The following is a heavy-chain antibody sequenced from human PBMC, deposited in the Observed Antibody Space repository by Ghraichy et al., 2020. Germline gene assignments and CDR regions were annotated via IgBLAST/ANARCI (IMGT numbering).Heavy chain of an antibody. CDR2: ISFDGSET. Sequence: LNISCAASGFTFSTFGMHWVRRAPGKGLEWIGVISFDGSETYYGDSVKGRFTISRDNSQNTLYMEMNSLTSDDTAVYYCAKDPGDHPKVNHFDYWGQGTLVTVSS. V-gene: IGHV3-30*18. CDR1: GFTFSTFG. J-gene: IGHJ4*02. D-gene: IGHD3-10*01. CDR3: AKDPGDHPKVNHFDY.